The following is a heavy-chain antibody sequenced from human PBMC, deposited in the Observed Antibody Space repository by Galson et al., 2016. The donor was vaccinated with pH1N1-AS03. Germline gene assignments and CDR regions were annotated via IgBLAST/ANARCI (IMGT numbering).Heavy chain of an antibody. CDR1: GFRLSNHW. CDR2: IYPGDSDS. V-gene: IGHV5-51*03. Sequence: QSGAEVTKPGESLKISCEGSGFRLSNHWIGWVRQMPGKGLEWMGIIYPGDSDSRYSPSFQGHVTISADKSINTAYLQWTSLQASDTAMYYCAKLAVAGRWFFGCWGQRTLVSVS. CDR3: AKLAVAGRWFFGC. J-gene: IGHJ4*02. D-gene: IGHD6-19*01.